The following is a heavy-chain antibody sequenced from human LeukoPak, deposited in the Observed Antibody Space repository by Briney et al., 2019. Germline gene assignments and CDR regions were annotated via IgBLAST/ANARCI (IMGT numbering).Heavy chain of an antibody. Sequence: GESLKISCKGLGYSFSIYWIAWVRQMPGKGLKWMGIIYGGDSDDRYSPSFQGQVTISADKSMNTAYLQWSSLKASDTAMYYCTRRGSGYDHWHFDYWGQGTLVTVSS. J-gene: IGHJ4*02. CDR3: TRRGSGYDHWHFDY. CDR2: IYGGDSDD. V-gene: IGHV5-51*01. D-gene: IGHD5-12*01. CDR1: GYSFSIYW.